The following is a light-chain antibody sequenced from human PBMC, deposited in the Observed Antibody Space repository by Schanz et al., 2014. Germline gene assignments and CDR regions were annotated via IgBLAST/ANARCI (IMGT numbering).Light chain of an antibody. CDR2: DVN. CDR1: SSDAGGYNY. J-gene: IGLJ3*02. V-gene: IGLV2-14*01. Sequence: QSALTQPASVSGSPGQSITISCTGTSSDAGGYNYVSWYQQHPGKAPKLMIYDVNNRPSGVSNRFSGSKSGNTASLTISGLQAEDEADYYCSSYTRSSTQVFGGGTKLTVL. CDR3: SSYTRSSTQV.